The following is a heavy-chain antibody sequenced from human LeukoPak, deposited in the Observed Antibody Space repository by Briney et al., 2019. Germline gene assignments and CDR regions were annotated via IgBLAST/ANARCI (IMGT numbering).Heavy chain of an antibody. V-gene: IGHV1-2*02. CDR2: INPNSGGT. D-gene: IGHD1-26*01. J-gene: IGHJ4*02. CDR1: GYTFTGYY. CDR3: AREGRRVGATRSDFDY. Sequence: PGGSLRLSCAASGYTFTGYYMHWVRQAPGQGLEWMGWINPNSGGTNYAQKFQGRVTMTRDTSISTAYMELSRLRSDDTAVYYCAREGRRVGATRSDFDYWGQGTLVTVSS.